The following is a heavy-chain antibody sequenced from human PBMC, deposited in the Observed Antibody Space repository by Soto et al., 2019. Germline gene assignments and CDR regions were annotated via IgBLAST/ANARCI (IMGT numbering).Heavy chain of an antibody. V-gene: IGHV1-2*04. CDR1: GYTFTGYY. Sequence: ASVKVSCKASGYTFTGYYMHWVRQAPGQGLEWMGWINPNSGGTNYAQKFQGWVTMTRDTSISTAYMELSRLRSDDTAVYYCARDLRGYSYAYGMDVWGQGTTVTVSS. CDR3: ARDLRGYSYAYGMDV. CDR2: INPNSGGT. J-gene: IGHJ6*02. D-gene: IGHD5-18*01.